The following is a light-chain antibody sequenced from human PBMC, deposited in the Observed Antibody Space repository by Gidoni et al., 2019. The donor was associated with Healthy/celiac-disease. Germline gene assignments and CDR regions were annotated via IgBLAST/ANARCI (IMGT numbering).Light chain of an antibody. V-gene: IGKV1-9*01. Sequence: IQLTQSPSSLSASVGDRVTITCRASQGIRSFLAWYQQKPGKAPKLLIYAASTLQSGVPSRFSGSESGTDFTLTISSLQPEDFATYYCQQLHSFPITFGQGTQLEIK. CDR1: QGIRSF. CDR2: AAS. CDR3: QQLHSFPIT. J-gene: IGKJ5*01.